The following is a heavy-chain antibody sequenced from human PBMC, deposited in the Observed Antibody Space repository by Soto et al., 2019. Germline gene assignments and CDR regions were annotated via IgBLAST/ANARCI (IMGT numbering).Heavy chain of an antibody. Sequence: GASVKVSCKESGNMFTTHCTTWVRQAPGQGLEWMGRISPYNGNTNYAQKFQGRVTMTSDTSTSTAYMGLASLGSDDTAVYYCLSDGNGGQGTLVTVSS. CDR3: LSDGN. CDR1: GNMFTTHC. D-gene: IGHD1-1*01. J-gene: IGHJ4*02. CDR2: ISPYNGNT. V-gene: IGHV1-18*01.